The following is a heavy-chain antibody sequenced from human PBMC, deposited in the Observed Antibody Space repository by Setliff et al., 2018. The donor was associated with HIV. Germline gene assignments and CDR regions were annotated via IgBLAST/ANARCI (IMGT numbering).Heavy chain of an antibody. D-gene: IGHD6-13*01. V-gene: IGHV4-4*07. CDR3: ARSPSYRSSWEYYFDY. CDR1: GASTSSGY. Sequence: SETLSLTCTVSGASTSSGYWSWIRQPAGKGLEWIGRLYNSGNTNYNPSLQSRISISVDTSNQFSLKLSSVTAADAAVYYCARSPSYRSSWEYYFDYWGQGILVTVSS. CDR2: LYNSGNT. J-gene: IGHJ4*02.